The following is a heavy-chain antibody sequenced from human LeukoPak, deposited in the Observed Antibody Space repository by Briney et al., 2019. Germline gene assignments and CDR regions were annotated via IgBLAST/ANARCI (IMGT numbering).Heavy chain of an antibody. J-gene: IGHJ4*02. D-gene: IGHD4-23*01. Sequence: SETLSLTCTVSGGSISSYYWSWIRQPPGKGLEWIGYIYYSGSTNYNPSLKSRVTISVDTSKNQFSLKLSSVTAADTAVYYCARTAKTVVYYFDYWGQGTLVTVSS. V-gene: IGHV4-59*01. CDR2: IYYSGST. CDR3: ARTAKTVVYYFDY. CDR1: GGSISSYY.